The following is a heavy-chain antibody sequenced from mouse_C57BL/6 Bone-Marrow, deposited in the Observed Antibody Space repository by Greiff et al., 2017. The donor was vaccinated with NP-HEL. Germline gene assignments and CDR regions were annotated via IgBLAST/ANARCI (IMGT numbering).Heavy chain of an antibody. J-gene: IGHJ1*03. CDR1: GFTFSDYY. CDR3: ARDHIYDGYPIWYFEV. Sequence: EVKLVESEGGLVQPGSSMKLSCTASGFTFSDYYMAWVRQVPEKGLEWVANINYDGSSTYYLDSLKSRFIISRDNAKNILYLQMSSLKSEDTATYYCARDHIYDGYPIWYFEVWGTGTTVTVSS. V-gene: IGHV5-16*01. CDR2: INYDGSST. D-gene: IGHD2-3*01.